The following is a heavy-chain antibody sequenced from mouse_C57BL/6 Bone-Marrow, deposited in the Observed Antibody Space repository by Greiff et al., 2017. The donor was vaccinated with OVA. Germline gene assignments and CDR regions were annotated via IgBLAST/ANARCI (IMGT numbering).Heavy chain of an antibody. CDR2: IYPGDGDT. CDR1: GYAFSSSW. Sequence: QVHVKQSGPELVKPGASVKISCKASGYAFSSSWMNWVKQRPGKGLEWIGRIYPGDGDTNYNGKFKGKATLTADKSSSTAYMQLSSLTSEDSAVYFCASPYYYGSSRFAYWGQGTLVTVSA. J-gene: IGHJ3*01. V-gene: IGHV1-82*01. CDR3: ASPYYYGSSRFAY. D-gene: IGHD1-1*01.